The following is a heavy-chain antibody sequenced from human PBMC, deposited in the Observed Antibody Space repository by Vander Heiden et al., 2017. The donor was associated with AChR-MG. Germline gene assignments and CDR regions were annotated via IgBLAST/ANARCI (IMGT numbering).Heavy chain of an antibody. CDR1: GLTCSSYG. Sequence: QVQLVDSAGGVVQPGRSLRLSCAASGLTCSSYGMHGVRQAPGKGLEWVAVIWYDGSNKYYADSVKGRFTISRDNSKNTLYLQMNSLRAEDTAVYYCARDYNGGNDYWGQGTLVTVSS. V-gene: IGHV3-33*01. CDR2: IWYDGSNK. J-gene: IGHJ4*02. D-gene: IGHD2-15*01. CDR3: ARDYNGGNDY.